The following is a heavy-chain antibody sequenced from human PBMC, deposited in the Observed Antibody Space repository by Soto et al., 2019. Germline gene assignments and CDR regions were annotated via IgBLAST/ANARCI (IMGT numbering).Heavy chain of an antibody. CDR2: ISYSGRT. J-gene: IGHJ4*02. CDR1: GASIITNNYF. CDR3: ARRRASDYGGNHHPYYFDR. V-gene: IGHV4-39*01. D-gene: IGHD4-17*01. Sequence: QLQLQESGPGLVKPSETLSLTCTVSGASIITNNYFWVWIRQSPRRGLELIGSISYSGRTYDNPSLQSRVTISIDASKNQFSLKVTSVTTADTSINYCARRRASDYGGNHHPYYFDRWGQGTLVTVSS.